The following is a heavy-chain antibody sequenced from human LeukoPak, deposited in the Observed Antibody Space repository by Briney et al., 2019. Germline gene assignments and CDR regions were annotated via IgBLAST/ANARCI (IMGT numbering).Heavy chain of an antibody. J-gene: IGHJ6*03. CDR2: IYYSGSI. D-gene: IGHD3-9*01. Sequence: SETLSLTCTVSGGSISSYYWSWIRQPPGKGLEWIGYIYYSGSINYNPSLKSRVIISVDTSKNQFSLKLSSVTAADTAVYYCARTYYDILTGYGNYYYYMDVWGKGTTVTVSS. CDR1: GGSISSYY. V-gene: IGHV4-59*01. CDR3: ARTYYDILTGYGNYYYYMDV.